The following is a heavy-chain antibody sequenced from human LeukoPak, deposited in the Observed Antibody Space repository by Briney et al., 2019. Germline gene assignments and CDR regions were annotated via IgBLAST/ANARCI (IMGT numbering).Heavy chain of an antibody. CDR2: ISGSGGST. CDR1: GFTFSSYA. Sequence: QPGGSLRLSCAASGFTFSSYAMSWVRQAPGKGLEWVSAISGSGGSTYYADSVKGRFTISRDNSKNTLYLQMNSLRAEDTAVYYCTRDPVPYRGGDCWGQGILVTVSS. V-gene: IGHV3-23*01. J-gene: IGHJ4*02. CDR3: TRDPVPYRGGDC. D-gene: IGHD2-21*01.